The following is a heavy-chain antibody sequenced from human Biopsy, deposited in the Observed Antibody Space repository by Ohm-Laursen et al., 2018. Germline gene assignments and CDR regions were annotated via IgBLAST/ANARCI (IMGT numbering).Heavy chain of an antibody. D-gene: IGHD6-13*01. CDR1: GYMFTNYG. J-gene: IGHJ4*02. Sequence: ASVKVSCKASGYMFTNYGISWVRQAPGQGLEWMGWISSYNGNTNYAQKVLGRVTVTTDASTNTAYMELRSLKSDDTALYYCARDTAASGVGRLDYWGQGTLVTVS. V-gene: IGHV1-18*01. CDR3: ARDTAASGVGRLDY. CDR2: ISSYNGNT.